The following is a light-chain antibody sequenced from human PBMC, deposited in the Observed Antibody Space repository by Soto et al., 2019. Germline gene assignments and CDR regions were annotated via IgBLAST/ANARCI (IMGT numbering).Light chain of an antibody. V-gene: IGKV1-5*01. J-gene: IGKJ5*01. CDR2: DAS. CDR1: QSISSG. CDR3: QQYNSYPIT. Sequence: DIQMTQSPSTLSGSLGDRVTLTCRASQSISSGLAWYQHKPGKAPKLLIYDASNLEGGVPSRFSGSGSGTEFTLTISSLQPDDFAPYYCQQYNSYPITFGQGTRLEIK.